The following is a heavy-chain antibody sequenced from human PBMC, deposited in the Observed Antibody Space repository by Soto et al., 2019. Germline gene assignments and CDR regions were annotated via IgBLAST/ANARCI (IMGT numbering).Heavy chain of an antibody. CDR1: GYTFTSTG. J-gene: IGHJ4*02. CDR2: MSAYNGNA. CDR3: ASAVGGSGYSYIDY. Sequence: QVQLVQSGAEVKKPGASVKVSCKASGYTFTSTGITWVRQAPGQGLEWVGWMSAYNGNANYAQKLQGRVTMTTDTSTSTAYMELRSLRSDDTAVYFCASAVGGSGYSYIDYWGQGTLVTVSS. V-gene: IGHV1-18*01. D-gene: IGHD5-18*01.